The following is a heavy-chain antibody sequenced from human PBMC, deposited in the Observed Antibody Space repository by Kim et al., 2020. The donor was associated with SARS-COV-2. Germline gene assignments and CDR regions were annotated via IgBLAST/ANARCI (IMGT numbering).Heavy chain of an antibody. D-gene: IGHD6-13*01. V-gene: IGHV3-21*01. CDR1: GFTFNKYI. CDR3: ARAGTYSSSRTFDY. CDR2: ISSSSSYI. Sequence: GGSLRLSCAASGFTFNKYIMNWVRQAPGKGLEWVSSISSSSSYIYYADSVKGRFTISRDNAKNSLYLQMNSLRAEDTAVYYCARAGTYSSSRTFDYWGREPWSPSPQ. J-gene: IGHJ4*02.